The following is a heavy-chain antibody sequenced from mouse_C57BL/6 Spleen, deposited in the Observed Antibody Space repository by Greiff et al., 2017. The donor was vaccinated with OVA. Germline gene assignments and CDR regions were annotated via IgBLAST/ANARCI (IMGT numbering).Heavy chain of an antibody. CDR3: ARGGSYYAMDY. J-gene: IGHJ4*01. CDR2: IYPGSGNT. Sequence: QVQLKESGAELVRPGASVKLSCKASGYTFTDYYINWVKQRPGQGLEWIARIYPGSGNTYYNEKFKGKATLTAEKSSSTAYMQLSSLTSEDSAVYFCARGGSYYAMDYWGQGTSVTVSS. CDR1: GYTFTDYY. V-gene: IGHV1-76*01.